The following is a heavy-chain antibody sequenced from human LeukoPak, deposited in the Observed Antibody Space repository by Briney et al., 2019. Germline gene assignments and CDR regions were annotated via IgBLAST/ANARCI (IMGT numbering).Heavy chain of an antibody. CDR3: ALSAGGSYPHNDAFDI. Sequence: ASVKVSCKASGYTFTSNYMHWVRQAPGQGLEWMGIINPSGGSTSYAQKFQGRVTMTRDMSTSTVYMDLSSLRSEDTAVYYCALSAGGSYPHNDAFDIWGQGTMVTVSS. V-gene: IGHV1-46*01. D-gene: IGHD1-26*01. J-gene: IGHJ3*02. CDR2: INPSGGST. CDR1: GYTFTSNY.